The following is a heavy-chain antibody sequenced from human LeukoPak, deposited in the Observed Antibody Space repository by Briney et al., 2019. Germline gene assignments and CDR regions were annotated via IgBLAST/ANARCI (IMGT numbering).Heavy chain of an antibody. V-gene: IGHV1-2*02. CDR2: INPKSGGV. Sequence: ASVTVSCKASGYTFTGYYLHWVRQAPGQGPEWMGWINPKSGGVNYAQKFQGRVTMTRDTSISTAYMDLSRLRSDDTAVYYCVQFELDYWGQGTLVTVSS. D-gene: IGHD1-7*01. CDR1: GYTFTGYY. J-gene: IGHJ4*02. CDR3: VQFELDY.